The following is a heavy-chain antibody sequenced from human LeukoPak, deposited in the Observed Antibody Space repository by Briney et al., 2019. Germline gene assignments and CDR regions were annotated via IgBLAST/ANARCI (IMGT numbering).Heavy chain of an antibody. V-gene: IGHV3-7*01. J-gene: IGHJ3*02. CDR1: GFTFSSHW. D-gene: IGHD2-15*01. CDR3: ARELGDIVVVVAAKGRGAFDI. CDR2: IKKEGSEK. Sequence: GGSLRLSCAASGFTFSSHWMTWVRQAPGEGVEWVANIKKEGSEKYYVDSVKGGFTISRDDATNSVYLQMNSLRAEDTAVYYCARELGDIVVVVAAKGRGAFDIWGQGTMVTVSS.